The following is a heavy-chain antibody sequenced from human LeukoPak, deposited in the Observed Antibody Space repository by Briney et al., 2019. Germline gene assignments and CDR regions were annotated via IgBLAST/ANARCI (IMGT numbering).Heavy chain of an antibody. V-gene: IGHV1-69*05. D-gene: IGHD3-10*01. CDR1: GGTFSSYA. CDR2: IIPIFGTA. Sequence: SVKVSCKASGGTFSSYAISWVRQAPGQGLEWMGGIIPIFGTANYAQKFQGRVTITTDESTSTAYMELSSLRSEDTAVYYCASSPRTLVRGAAFDIWGQGTMVTVSS. CDR3: ASSPRTLVRGAAFDI. J-gene: IGHJ3*02.